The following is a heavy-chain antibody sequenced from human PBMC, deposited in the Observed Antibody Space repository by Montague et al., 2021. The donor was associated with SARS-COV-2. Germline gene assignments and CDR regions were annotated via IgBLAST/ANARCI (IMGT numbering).Heavy chain of an antibody. CDR3: GGYGGSCYFCDWFDP. CDR2: VSSSGSTI. CDR1: GFTFSSYE. D-gene: IGHD2-15*01. J-gene: IGHJ5*02. Sequence: SLRLSCAASGFTFSSYEMNWVRQAPGKGLEWVSYVSSSGSTIYYADSXKGRFTISRDNAKNSLYLQMNSLRAEDTAVYYCGGYGGSCYFCDWFDPWGEGTVFHVSS. V-gene: IGHV3-48*03.